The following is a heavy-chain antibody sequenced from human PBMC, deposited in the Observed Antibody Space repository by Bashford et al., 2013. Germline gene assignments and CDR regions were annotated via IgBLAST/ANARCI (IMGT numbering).Heavy chain of an antibody. CDR2: FDPEDGET. J-gene: IGHJ6*02. D-gene: IGHD3-10*01. CDR3: ATVEGREVGDYYGMDV. Sequence: VASVKVSCKVSGYTLTELSIFWVRQAPGKGPEWMGGFDPEDGETIYAQKFQGRITMTEDTSTDTAYMDLSSLTSEDTAVYYCATVEGREVGDYYGMDVWGQGTTVTVSS. CDR1: GYTLTELS. V-gene: IGHV1-24*01.